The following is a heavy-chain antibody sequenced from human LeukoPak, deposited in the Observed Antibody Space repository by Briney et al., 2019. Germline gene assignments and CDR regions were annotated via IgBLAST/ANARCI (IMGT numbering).Heavy chain of an antibody. CDR1: GYSISSGYY. CDR3: ASGYGGGYSYGPFDY. J-gene: IGHJ4*02. Sequence: SETLSLTCTVSGYSISSGYYWGWIRQPPGKGLEWIGSIYHSGSTYYNPSLKSRVTISVDKSKNQFSLKLSSVTAADTAVYYCASGYGGGYSYGPFDYWGQGTLVTVSS. CDR2: IYHSGST. D-gene: IGHD5-18*01. V-gene: IGHV4-38-2*02.